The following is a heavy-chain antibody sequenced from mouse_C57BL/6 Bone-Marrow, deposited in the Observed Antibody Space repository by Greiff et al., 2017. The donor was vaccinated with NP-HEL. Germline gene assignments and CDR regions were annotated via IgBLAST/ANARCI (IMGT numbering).Heavy chain of an antibody. D-gene: IGHD1-1*01. Sequence: VQLQQSGAELVRPGASVKLSCTASGFNIKDDYMHWVKQRPEQGLEWIGWIDPENGDTEYASKFQGKATITADTSSNTAYLQLSSLTSEDTAVYYCTLTVTYWYFDVWGTGTTVTVSS. CDR2: IDPENGDT. V-gene: IGHV14-4*01. CDR3: TLTVTYWYFDV. J-gene: IGHJ1*03. CDR1: GFNIKDDY.